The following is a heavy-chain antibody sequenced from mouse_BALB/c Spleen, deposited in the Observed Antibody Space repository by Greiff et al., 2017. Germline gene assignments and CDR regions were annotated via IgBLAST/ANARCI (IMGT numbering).Heavy chain of an antibody. CDR3: ARALNTAWFAY. CDR1: GFSLTSYG. CDR2: IWAGGST. V-gene: IGHV2-9*02. Sequence: VQGVESGPGLVAPSQSLSITCTVSGFSLTSYGVHWVRQPPGKGLEWLGVIWAGGSTNYNSALMSRLSISKDNSKSQVFLKMNSLQTDDTAMYYCARALNTAWFAYWGQGTLVTVSA. J-gene: IGHJ3*01.